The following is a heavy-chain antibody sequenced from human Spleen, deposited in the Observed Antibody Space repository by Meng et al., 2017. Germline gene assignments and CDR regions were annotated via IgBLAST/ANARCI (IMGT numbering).Heavy chain of an antibody. J-gene: IGHJ6*02. D-gene: IGHD6-19*01. CDR1: GFSFTSYH. CDR2: INLDGSDK. CDR3: ASRAVTGPYYYYGMDV. V-gene: IGHV3-7*01. Sequence: GGSLRLSCVASGFSFTSYHMTWVRQAPGKGLEWVANINLDGSDKAYADSVKGRFTISRDNSQNSLYLQINSLRAEDTAVYYCASRAVTGPYYYYGMDVWGQGTTVTVSS.